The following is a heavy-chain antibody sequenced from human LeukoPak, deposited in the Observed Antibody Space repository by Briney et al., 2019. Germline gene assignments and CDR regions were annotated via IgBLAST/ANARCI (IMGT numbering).Heavy chain of an antibody. D-gene: IGHD3-3*01. CDR3: ARVRFLEWFGTWYFDL. V-gene: IGHV4-4*07. Sequence: VKPSETLSLTCTVSGGSISSYYWSWIRQPAGKGLEWIGRICTSGSTNYNPSLKSRVTMSVDTSKNQFSLKLSSVTAADTAVYYCARVRFLEWFGTWYFDLWGRGTLVTVSS. CDR2: ICTSGST. CDR1: GGSISSYY. J-gene: IGHJ2*01.